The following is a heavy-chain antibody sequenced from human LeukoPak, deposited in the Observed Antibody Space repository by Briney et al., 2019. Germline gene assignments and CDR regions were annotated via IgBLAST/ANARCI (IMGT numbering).Heavy chain of an antibody. CDR3: ARDLFVLLWFGGRGPFDY. D-gene: IGHD3-10*01. Sequence: ASVTVSCKASGYTFTGYYMHWVRQAPGQGLEWMGWINPNSGGTNYAQKFQGRVTLTRDTSISTAYMELSRLRSYGTAGDHCARDLFVLLWFGGRGPFDYWGQGTLVTVSS. CDR1: GYTFTGYY. V-gene: IGHV1-2*02. CDR2: INPNSGGT. J-gene: IGHJ4*02.